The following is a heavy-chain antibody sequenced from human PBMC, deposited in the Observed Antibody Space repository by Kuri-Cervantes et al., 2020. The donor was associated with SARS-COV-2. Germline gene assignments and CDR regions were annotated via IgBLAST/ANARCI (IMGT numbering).Heavy chain of an antibody. V-gene: IGHV3-66*02. CDR2: IYSGGTT. CDR1: GFTVSSNY. Sequence: GSLRLSCAASGFTVSSNYMSWVRQAPGKGLEWVSTIYSGGTTYYADSVKGRFTISRDNSANTLYLQMNSLRDEDTAVYYCARASFDFWSGYYTGYFFDYWGRGTLVTVSS. D-gene: IGHD3-3*01. CDR3: ARASFDFWSGYYTGYFFDY. J-gene: IGHJ4*02.